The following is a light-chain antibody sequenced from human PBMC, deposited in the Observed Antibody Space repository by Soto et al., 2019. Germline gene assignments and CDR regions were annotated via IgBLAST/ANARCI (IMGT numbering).Light chain of an antibody. CDR2: GAS. CDR3: QQAYSTTQIT. V-gene: IGKV1-39*01. Sequence: DIQMTQSPSSLSAAIGDRVTITCRASQSIKNYLNWYQHKPGAAPKLLIFGASNLESGVPSRFSGSGSGTEFTLSISSLQPEDFANYYCQQAYSTTQITLGQGTRLEIK. J-gene: IGKJ5*01. CDR1: QSIKNY.